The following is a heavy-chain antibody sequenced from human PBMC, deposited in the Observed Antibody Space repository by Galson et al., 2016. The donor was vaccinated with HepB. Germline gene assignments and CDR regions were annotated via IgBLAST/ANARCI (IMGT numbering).Heavy chain of an antibody. CDR1: GYTFTTSG. V-gene: IGHV1-18*01. Sequence: SVKVSCTASGYTFTTSGISWVRQAPRQGLEWMGWISTNSGNTQYAQTFQGRLTLTTDSSTTTAYMEMRSLRVDDTALYYCAREVQNGFDSWGQGTLVTVSS. D-gene: IGHD2-8*01. CDR3: AREVQNGFDS. CDR2: ISTNSGNT. J-gene: IGHJ4*02.